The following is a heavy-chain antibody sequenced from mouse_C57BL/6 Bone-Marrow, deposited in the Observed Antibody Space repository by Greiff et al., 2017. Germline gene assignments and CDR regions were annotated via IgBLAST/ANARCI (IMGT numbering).Heavy chain of an antibody. V-gene: IGHV1-47*01. CDR3: ARSSTFFYYFDY. D-gene: IGHD5-1*01. CDR2: FHPYNDDT. J-gene: IGHJ2*01. CDR1: GYTFTTYP. Sequence: VQLQQSGAELVKPGASVKMSCKASGYTFTTYPIEWMNQTHGKSLEWIGNFHPYNDDTKYNEKFKGKATLTVEKSSNTVYLELSRLTSDDSAVYYCARSSTFFYYFDYWGQGSTLTVSS.